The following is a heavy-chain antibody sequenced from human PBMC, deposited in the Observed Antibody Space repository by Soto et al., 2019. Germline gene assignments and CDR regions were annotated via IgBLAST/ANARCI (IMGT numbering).Heavy chain of an antibody. CDR3: ERDKAHAQWLDY. CDR2: IWLDGSNN. D-gene: IGHD6-19*01. CDR1: GFTFSSYA. V-gene: IGHV3-33*01. J-gene: IGHJ4*02. Sequence: QVQLVESGGGVVQPGRSLRVSCAASGFTFSSYAMHWVRQAPGKGLEWVAVIWLDGSNNFYADSVKGRFIISRDNSKNTQYLKMNGLRAADTYVYYGERDKAHAQWLDYWGQGTLVTVSS.